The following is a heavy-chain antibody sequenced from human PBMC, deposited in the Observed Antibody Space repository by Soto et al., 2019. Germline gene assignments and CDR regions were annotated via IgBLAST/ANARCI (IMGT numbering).Heavy chain of an antibody. V-gene: IGHV4-31*03. CDR2: IYYSGST. D-gene: IGHD5-12*01. CDR1: GGSISSGGYY. Sequence: PSETLSLTCTVSGGSISSGGYYWSWIRQHPGKGLEWIGYIYYSGSTYYNPSLKSRVTISVDTSKNQFSLKLSSVTAADTAVYYCAREGRGYSGYDSGDYWGQGTLVTVSS. CDR3: AREGRGYSGYDSGDY. J-gene: IGHJ4*02.